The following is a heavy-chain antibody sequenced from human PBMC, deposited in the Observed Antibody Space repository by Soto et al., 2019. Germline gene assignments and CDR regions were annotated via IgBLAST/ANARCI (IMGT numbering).Heavy chain of an antibody. Sequence: XSVKVSCKAAGYTFTGYYMDWVRQAPGQGLEWMGWINPNSGGTNYAQKFQGRVTMTRDTSISTAYMELSRLRSDDTAVYYCARGMVRGTYGMDVWGQGTTVTVSS. D-gene: IGHD3-10*01. CDR1: GYTFTGYY. CDR3: ARGMVRGTYGMDV. V-gene: IGHV1-2*02. J-gene: IGHJ6*02. CDR2: INPNSGGT.